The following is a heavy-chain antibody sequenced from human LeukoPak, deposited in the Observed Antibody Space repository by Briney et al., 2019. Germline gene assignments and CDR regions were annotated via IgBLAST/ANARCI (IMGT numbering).Heavy chain of an antibody. CDR1: GGSISSYY. J-gene: IGHJ3*02. V-gene: IGHV4-59*01. D-gene: IGHD3-3*01. Sequence: SETLSLTCTVSGGSISSYYWSWIRQPPGKGLEWIGYIYYSGSTNYNPSLKSRVTISVDTSKNQFSLKLSSVTAADTAVYYCARQRETYYDFWSGFEAFDIWGQGTMVTVSS. CDR2: IYYSGST. CDR3: ARQRETYYDFWSGFEAFDI.